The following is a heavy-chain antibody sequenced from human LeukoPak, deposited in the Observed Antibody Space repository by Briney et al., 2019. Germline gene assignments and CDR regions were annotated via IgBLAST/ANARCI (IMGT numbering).Heavy chain of an antibody. Sequence: PSETLSLTCTVSGGCISSYYWSWIRQPAGKGLEWIGRIYTSGSTNYNPSLKSRVTRSDDTSKNQFSLRLSSVKAADTDLYYCARVWGGDYDYYFDYWGQGNLVTVSS. CDR1: GGCISSYY. CDR2: IYTSGST. V-gene: IGHV4-4*07. CDR3: ARVWGGDYDYYFDY. J-gene: IGHJ4*02. D-gene: IGHD5-12*01.